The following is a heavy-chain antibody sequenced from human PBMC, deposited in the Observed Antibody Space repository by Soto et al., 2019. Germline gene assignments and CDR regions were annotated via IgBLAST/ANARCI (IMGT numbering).Heavy chain of an antibody. CDR3: AREPDHSKYSPASY. J-gene: IGHJ4*02. Sequence: QVQLVQSGAEVKKPGSSVKVSCKASGGTFSSYTISWVRQAPGQGLEWMGRIIPILGIANYAQKFQGRVTITADKSTSTAYMELSSLRSEDTAVYYCAREPDHSKYSPASYWGQGTLVTVSS. V-gene: IGHV1-69*08. CDR2: IIPILGIA. CDR1: GGTFSSYT. D-gene: IGHD4-4*01.